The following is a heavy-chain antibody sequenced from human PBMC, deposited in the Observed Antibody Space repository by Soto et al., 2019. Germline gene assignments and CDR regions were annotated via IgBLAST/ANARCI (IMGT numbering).Heavy chain of an antibody. Sequence: SETLSLTCAVSGGSISSGGYSWSWIRQPPGKGLEWIGYIDQSGSTYYNPSLKSRVTISVDRSKNQFSLRLSSVTAADTAVYYCARSRYIYGADAFDIWGLGTMVTVPS. CDR3: ARSRYIYGADAFDI. CDR1: GGSISSGGYS. J-gene: IGHJ3*02. CDR2: IDQSGST. V-gene: IGHV4-30-2*01. D-gene: IGHD5-18*01.